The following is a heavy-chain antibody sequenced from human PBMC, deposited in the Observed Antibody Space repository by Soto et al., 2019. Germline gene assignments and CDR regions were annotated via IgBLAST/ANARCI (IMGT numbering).Heavy chain of an antibody. D-gene: IGHD6-6*01. J-gene: IGHJ4*02. Sequence: DSVKVSCKVSGYTLTELSMHWVRQAPGKGLEWMGGFDPEDGETIYAQKFQGRVTMTEDTSTDTAYMELSSLRSEDTAVYYCAIYSSSSPYYFDYWGQGTLVTVSS. CDR3: AIYSSSSPYYFDY. CDR2: FDPEDGET. V-gene: IGHV1-24*01. CDR1: GYTLTELS.